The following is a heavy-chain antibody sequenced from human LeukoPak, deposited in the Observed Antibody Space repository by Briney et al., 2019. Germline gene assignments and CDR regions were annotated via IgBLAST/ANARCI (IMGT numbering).Heavy chain of an antibody. Sequence: PGRSLRLSCAASGFTFSSYGMHWVRQAPGKGLEWVAVIWYDGSNKYYADSVKGRFTISRDNSKNTLYLQMNSPRAEDTAVYYCARDGSGGSFDYWGQGTLVTVSS. V-gene: IGHV3-33*01. CDR3: ARDGSGGSFDY. CDR2: IWYDGSNK. J-gene: IGHJ4*02. D-gene: IGHD2-15*01. CDR1: GFTFSSYG.